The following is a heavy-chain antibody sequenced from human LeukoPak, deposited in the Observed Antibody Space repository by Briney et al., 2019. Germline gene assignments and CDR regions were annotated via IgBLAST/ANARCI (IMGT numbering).Heavy chain of an antibody. D-gene: IGHD6-13*01. CDR2: INDNGDTT. V-gene: IGHV3-64*02. J-gene: IGHJ3*02. CDR3: ARGHRSSWFDAFDI. CDR1: GFTFSNYA. Sequence: GGSLRLSCAASGFTFSNYAFHWVRQAPGKGLEYVSAINDNGDTTYYADSVKGRFTISRDISKNTLFLQMGSLRTEDMAVYYCARGHRSSWFDAFDIWGQGIMATVSS.